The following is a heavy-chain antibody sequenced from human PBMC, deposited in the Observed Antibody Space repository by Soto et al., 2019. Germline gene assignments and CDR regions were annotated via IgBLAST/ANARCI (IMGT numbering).Heavy chain of an antibody. J-gene: IGHJ3*02. CDR1: GGSISSGDYY. CDR2: IYYSGST. V-gene: IGHV4-30-4*01. D-gene: IGHD3-3*01. Sequence: SETLSLTCTVSGGSISSGDYYWSWIRQPPGKGLEWIGYIYYSGSTYYNPSLKSRVTISVDTSKNQFSLKLSSVTAADTAVYYCASLRFLEWLPKDDAFDIWGQGTMVTVS. CDR3: ASLRFLEWLPKDDAFDI.